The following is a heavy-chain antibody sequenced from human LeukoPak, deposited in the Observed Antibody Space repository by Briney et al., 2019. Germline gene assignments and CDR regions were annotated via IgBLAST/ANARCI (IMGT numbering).Heavy chain of an antibody. V-gene: IGHV1-24*01. CDR2: FDPEDGET. J-gene: IGHJ4*02. CDR3: ATSRYDILTGYHRGGYFDY. Sequence: EASAKVSCKVSVYTLTELSMHWVRQAPEKGVEWMGGFDPEDGETIYAQKFQGRVTMTEDTSTDTEYMELSSLESEDTSVYYCATSRYDILTGYHRGGYFDYWGQGTLVTVSS. D-gene: IGHD3-9*01. CDR1: VYTLTELS.